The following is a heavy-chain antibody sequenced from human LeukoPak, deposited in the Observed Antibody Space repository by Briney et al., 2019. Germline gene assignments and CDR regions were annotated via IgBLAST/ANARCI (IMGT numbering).Heavy chain of an antibody. D-gene: IGHD6-6*01. CDR2: INHSGST. J-gene: IGHJ6*03. CDR3: ARGMRGWGIAARPRYYYMDV. V-gene: IGHV4-34*01. CDR1: GGSFSGYY. Sequence: SETLSLTCAVYGGSFSGYYWSWIRQPPGKGVEWIGEINHSGSTNYNPSLKSRVTISVDTSKNQFSLKLSSVTAADTAVYYCARGMRGWGIAARPRYYYMDVWGKGTTVTVSS.